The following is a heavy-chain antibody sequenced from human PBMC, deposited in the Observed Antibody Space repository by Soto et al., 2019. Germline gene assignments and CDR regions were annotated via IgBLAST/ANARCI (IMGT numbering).Heavy chain of an antibody. CDR3: ARVAGHKNARFDT. J-gene: IGHJ4*02. Sequence: QVQLVQSGAEVKKPGASVKVSCKASGYSFTKYHMHWVRQAPGQGLEWMGWINPGSGVTNQAQKFQGRVTMTRDTSITTTYMELNSLTSDDTAVYYCARVAGHKNARFDTWGQGALVTVS. V-gene: IGHV1-2*02. D-gene: IGHD1-1*01. CDR2: INPGSGVT. CDR1: GYSFTKYH.